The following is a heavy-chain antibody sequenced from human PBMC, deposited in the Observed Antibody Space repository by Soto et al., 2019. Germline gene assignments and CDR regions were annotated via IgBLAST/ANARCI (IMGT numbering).Heavy chain of an antibody. J-gene: IGHJ6*02. CDR2: IYYSGST. CDR1: GGSISSSSYY. D-gene: IGHD3-10*01. V-gene: IGHV4-39*07. Sequence: KSSETLSLTCTVSGGSISSSSYYWGWIRQPPGKGLEWIGSIYYSGSTYYNPSLKSRVTISVDTSKNQFSLKLSSVTAEDTAVYYCVRPLPSGRNYGPDVWGQGTTVTVSS. CDR3: VRPLPSGRNYGPDV.